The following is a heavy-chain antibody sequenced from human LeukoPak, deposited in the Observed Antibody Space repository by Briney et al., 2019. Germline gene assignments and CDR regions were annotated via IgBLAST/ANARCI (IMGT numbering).Heavy chain of an antibody. V-gene: IGHV3-9*01. J-gene: IGHJ2*01. CDR1: GFTFDDYA. D-gene: IGHD2-21*02. CDR3: AKDYCGGDCYSGWYFDL. CDR2: ISYNSDTI. Sequence: GGALRLSCAASGFTFDDYAMHWVRQAPGKGLEWVSGISYNSDTIAYADSVKGRFTISRDNAKNSLYLQMNSLRAEDTALYYCAKDYCGGDCYSGWYFDLWGRGTLVTVSS.